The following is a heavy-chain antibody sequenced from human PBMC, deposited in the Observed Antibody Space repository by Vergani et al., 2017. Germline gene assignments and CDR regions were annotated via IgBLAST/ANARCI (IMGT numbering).Heavy chain of an antibody. J-gene: IGHJ6*03. CDR2: INHSGST. CDR3: ARGKYDILTGPGYYMDV. Sequence: QVQLQQWGAGQLKPSETLSLTCAVYGGSFSGYYWSWIRQPPGKGLEWIGEINHSGSTNYNPSLKSRVTISVDTSKNQFSLKLSSVTAADTAVYYCARGKYDILTGPGYYMDVWGKGTTVTVSS. D-gene: IGHD3-9*01. V-gene: IGHV4-34*01. CDR1: GGSFSGYY.